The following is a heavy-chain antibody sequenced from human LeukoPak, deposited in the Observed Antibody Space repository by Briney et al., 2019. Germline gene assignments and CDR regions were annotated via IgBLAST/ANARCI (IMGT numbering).Heavy chain of an antibody. CDR3: ARDNRGHIPIAAAGRLFY. J-gene: IGHJ4*02. Sequence: GGSLRLSCAASGFTFSSYAMHWVRQAPGKGLEWVAVISYDGSNKYYADSVKGRFTISRDNSKNTLYLQMNSLRAEDTAVYYCARDNRGHIPIAAAGRLFYWGQGTLVTVSS. V-gene: IGHV3-30-3*01. CDR2: ISYDGSNK. D-gene: IGHD6-13*01. CDR1: GFTFSSYA.